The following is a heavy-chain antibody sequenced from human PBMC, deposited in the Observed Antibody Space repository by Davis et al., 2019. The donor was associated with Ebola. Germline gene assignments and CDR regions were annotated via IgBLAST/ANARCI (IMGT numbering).Heavy chain of an antibody. CDR3: ARTSVAGTAGSLT. Sequence: GESLKISCKGSGYSFTSYWIGWVRQKPGKGLEWMGIIFPEDSDTRYSPSFQGQVTISADKSITTAYLQWTNVKPSDTAIYYCARTSVAGTAGSLTWGQGTQVTVSS. D-gene: IGHD6-19*01. CDR2: IFPEDSDT. CDR1: GYSFTSYW. V-gene: IGHV5-51*01. J-gene: IGHJ5*02.